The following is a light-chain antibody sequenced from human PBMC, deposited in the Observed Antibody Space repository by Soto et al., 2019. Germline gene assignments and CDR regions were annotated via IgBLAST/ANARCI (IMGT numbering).Light chain of an antibody. CDR3: RQYGSSPPIT. V-gene: IGKV3-20*01. CDR2: GAS. Sequence: EIVLTQSPGTLSLSPGERATLSCRASQSVSSSYLAWYQQKPGQAPRLLIYGASSRATGIPDKFSGRGSGTDFTLAISRLEPEDFAVYYCRQYGSSPPITCGEGTRLEIK. CDR1: QSVSSSY. J-gene: IGKJ5*01.